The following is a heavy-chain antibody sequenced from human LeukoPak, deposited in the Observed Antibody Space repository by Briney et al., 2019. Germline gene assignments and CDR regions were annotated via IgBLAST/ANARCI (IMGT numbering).Heavy chain of an antibody. CDR2: ISPSGGIT. CDR1: GFTFSSHG. D-gene: IGHD1-1*01. CDR3: VSTQTFDH. Sequence: GGSLRLSCAASGFTFSSHGMNWVRQAPGKGLEWVSGISPSGGITYYTDSVKGRFTISRDNSKNTVSLQMNSLRGEDTAVYYCVSTQTFDHWGQGTLVTVPS. V-gene: IGHV3-23*01. J-gene: IGHJ4*02.